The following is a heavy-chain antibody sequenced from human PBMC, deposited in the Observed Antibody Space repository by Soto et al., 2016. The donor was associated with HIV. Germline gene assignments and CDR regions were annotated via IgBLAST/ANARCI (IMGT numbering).Heavy chain of an antibody. V-gene: IGHV3-15*01. CDR1: GFTFSDAW. Sequence: EVQLVESEGGLVKPGGSLRLSCAVSGFTFSDAWMSWVRQAPGKGLGWVGLIKSKPDGGTTNYAAPVKGRFIISRDDSKNMLYLQMNSLKTEDTAVYYCTTHLYPTWGQGTLVTVSS. CDR2: IKSKPDGGTT. CDR3: TTHLYPT. J-gene: IGHJ5*02. D-gene: IGHD3-16*01.